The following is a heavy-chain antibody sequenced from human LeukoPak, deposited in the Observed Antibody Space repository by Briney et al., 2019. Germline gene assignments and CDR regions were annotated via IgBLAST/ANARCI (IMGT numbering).Heavy chain of an antibody. CDR1: GFIFSSYA. D-gene: IGHD6-19*01. V-gene: IGHV3-30*04. CDR3: ARGTAVAGTINP. CDR2: ISYDGSNK. J-gene: IGHJ5*02. Sequence: GRSLKLSCAASGFIFSSYAMHWVRQAPGKGLEWVAVISYDGSNKYYADSVKGRFTISRDNSKNTLYLQMNSLRAEDTAVYYCARGTAVAGTINPWGQGTLVTVSS.